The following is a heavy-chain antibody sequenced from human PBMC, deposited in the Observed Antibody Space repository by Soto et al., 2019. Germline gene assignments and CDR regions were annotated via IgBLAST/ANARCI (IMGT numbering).Heavy chain of an antibody. CDR2: IIPMFGTA. D-gene: IGHD5-18*01. CDR1: GGNFSSYA. Sequence: VSCKACGGNFSSYAISWVRQAPGQGLEWMGEIIPMFGTANYAQKFQGRVTITADESTTTAYMELSSLRFEDTAVYYCAISGAGYSYGYKVDFEYWGQGTLVPVSS. V-gene: IGHV1-69*01. J-gene: IGHJ4*02. CDR3: AISGAGYSYGYKVDFEY.